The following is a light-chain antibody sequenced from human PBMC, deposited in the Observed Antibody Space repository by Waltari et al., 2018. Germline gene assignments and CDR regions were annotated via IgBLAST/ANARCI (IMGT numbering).Light chain of an antibody. CDR1: SSDAGGYNY. J-gene: IGLJ2*01. Sequence: QSALTQPHSASGSPGQSVTISCTGTSSDAGGYNYLSRYQQHPGKAPKLMIYEVSKRPAGVPARFSGSKSGNTASLTVSGLQAEDEADYYCSSYAGSNNLIFGGGTKLTVL. CDR2: EVS. CDR3: SSYAGSNNLI. V-gene: IGLV2-8*01.